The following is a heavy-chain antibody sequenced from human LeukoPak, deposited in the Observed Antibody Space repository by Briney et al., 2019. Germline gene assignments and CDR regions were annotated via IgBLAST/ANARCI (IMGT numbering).Heavy chain of an antibody. CDR2: IYYSGST. V-gene: IGHV4-59*01. J-gene: IGHJ5*02. D-gene: IGHD6-25*01. CDR1: GGSISNYY. Sequence: SETLSLTCTVSGGSISNYYWSWIRQPPGKGLEWIGYIYYSGSTSSNPSLKSRVTISLHTSNNQFSLKLSSVTAADTAVYYCARELIEATAYNYFDPWGQGTLVTVSS. CDR3: ARELIEATAYNYFDP.